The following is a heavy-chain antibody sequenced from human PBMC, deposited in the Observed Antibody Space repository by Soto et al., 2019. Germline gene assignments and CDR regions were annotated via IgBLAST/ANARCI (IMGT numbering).Heavy chain of an antibody. Sequence: EVQLLESGGGLVQPGGSLRLSCAASGFTFSSYAMSWVRQAPGKGLEWVSAISGSGGSTYYADSVKGRFTISRDNSKNTLYLQMNSLRAEDTAVYYCAKGGLAAAGTTKYYFDYWGQGTLVTVSS. D-gene: IGHD6-13*01. J-gene: IGHJ4*02. CDR3: AKGGLAAAGTTKYYFDY. CDR1: GFTFSSYA. V-gene: IGHV3-23*01. CDR2: ISGSGGST.